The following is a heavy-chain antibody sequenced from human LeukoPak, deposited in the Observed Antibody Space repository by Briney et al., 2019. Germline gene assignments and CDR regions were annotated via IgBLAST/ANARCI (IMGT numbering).Heavy chain of an antibody. CDR2: INHSGST. D-gene: IGHD3-10*01. J-gene: IGHJ4*02. CDR3: ASGMVRGLAPVVLDY. V-gene: IGHV4-34*01. CDR1: GGSFSGYY. Sequence: SETLSLTCAVYGGSFSGYYWSWIRQPPGKGLEWIGEINHSGSTNYNPSLKSRVTISVDTSKNQFSLKLSSVTAADTAVYYCASGMVRGLAPVVLDYWGQGALVTVSS.